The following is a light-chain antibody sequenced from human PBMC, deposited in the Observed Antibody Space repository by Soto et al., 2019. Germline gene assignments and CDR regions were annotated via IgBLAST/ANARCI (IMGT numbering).Light chain of an antibody. CDR1: SGSIADHY. V-gene: IGLV6-57*04. CDR3: TSFAGMNNFVV. Sequence: NFMLTQPHSVSESPGKTVTISCTRSSGSIADHYVQWYQQRPGSAPTTVIYEHNQRPSGVPDRFSGSTDGSSNSASLTISGLQTEDEADYYCTSFAGMNNFVVFGGGTKLTVL. J-gene: IGLJ2*01. CDR2: EHN.